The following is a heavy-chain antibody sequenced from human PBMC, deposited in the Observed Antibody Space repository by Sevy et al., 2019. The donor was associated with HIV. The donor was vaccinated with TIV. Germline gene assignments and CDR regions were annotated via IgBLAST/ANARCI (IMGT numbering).Heavy chain of an antibody. D-gene: IGHD3-22*01. J-gene: IGHJ4*02. CDR1: GFTFSDYY. V-gene: IGHV3-11*01. Sequence: GGSLRLSCAASGFTFSDYYMSWIRQAPGKGLEWVSYISSSGSTIYYADSVKGRFTISGDNTKNSLYLQMNSLRAEDTAVYYCARAKGYYYDSSGYYPLDYWGQGTLVTVSS. CDR3: ARAKGYYYDSSGYYPLDY. CDR2: ISSSGSTI.